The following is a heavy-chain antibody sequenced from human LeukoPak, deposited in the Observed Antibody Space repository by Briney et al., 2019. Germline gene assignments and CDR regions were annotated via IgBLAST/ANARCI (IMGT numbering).Heavy chain of an antibody. Sequence: SVKVSCKASGGTFSSYAISWVRQAPGQGLEWMGGIIPIFGTANYAQKFQGRVTTTTDESTSTAYMELSSLRSEDTAVYYCARDLGIAAAGTAYWGQGTLVTVSS. D-gene: IGHD6-13*01. CDR3: ARDLGIAAAGTAY. CDR1: GGTFSSYA. J-gene: IGHJ4*02. V-gene: IGHV1-69*05. CDR2: IIPIFGTA.